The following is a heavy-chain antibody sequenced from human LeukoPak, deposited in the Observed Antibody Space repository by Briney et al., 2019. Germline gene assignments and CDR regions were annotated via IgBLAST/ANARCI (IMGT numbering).Heavy chain of an antibody. CDR1: GGSISSDKYY. CDR3: ARESDLSHYDRTDY. Sequence: SETLSLTCTVSGGSISSDKYYWSWIRQPNGKGLEWIGRIYTSGSTNYTPTLRSRVTISGDTSKNQLSLKLSSVTAADTAVYYCARESDLSHYDRTDYWGQGTLVTVSS. V-gene: IGHV4-61*02. J-gene: IGHJ4*02. CDR2: IYTSGST. D-gene: IGHD3-22*01.